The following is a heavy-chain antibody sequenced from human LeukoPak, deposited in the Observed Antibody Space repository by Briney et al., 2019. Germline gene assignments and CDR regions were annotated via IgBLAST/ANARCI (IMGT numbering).Heavy chain of an antibody. D-gene: IGHD2-2*01. J-gene: IGHJ4*02. CDR2: ISSSGSTI. CDR1: GFTFSDYY. V-gene: IGHV3-11*01. Sequence: PGGSLRLSCAASGFTFSDYYMSWIRQAPGKGLEWVSYISSSGSTIYYADSVKGRFTISRDNAKNSLYLQMNSLRAEDTAAYYCASPYTSDRHALFDYWGQGTLVTVSS. CDR3: ASPYTSDRHALFDY.